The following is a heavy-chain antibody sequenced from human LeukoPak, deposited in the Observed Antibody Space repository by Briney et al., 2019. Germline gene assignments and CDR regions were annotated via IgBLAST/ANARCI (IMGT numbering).Heavy chain of an antibody. D-gene: IGHD6-19*01. V-gene: IGHV3-49*04. CDR1: GFTFGDYA. CDR2: IRSKAYGGTT. CDR3: TRGTAVAGTVDYFDY. J-gene: IGHJ4*02. Sequence: GGSLRLSCTASGFTFGDYAMSWVRQAPGKGLEWVGFIRSKAYGGTTEYAASVKGRFTISRDDSKSIAYLQMYSLKTEDTAVYYCTRGTAVAGTVDYFDYWGQGTLVTVSS.